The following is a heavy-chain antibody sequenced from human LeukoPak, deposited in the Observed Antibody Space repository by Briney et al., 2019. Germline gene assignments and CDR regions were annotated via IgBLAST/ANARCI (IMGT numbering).Heavy chain of an antibody. D-gene: IGHD2-2*01. CDR3: ANFHCSSTSCHLSGYFQH. J-gene: IGHJ1*01. CDR1: GFTFSSYA. V-gene: IGHV3-23*01. Sequence: GGSLRLPCAVSGFTFSSYAMSWVRQAPGKGLDWVSAISVGAGSTYYADSVKGRFTISRDYSKNTLYLQMNSLRAEDTAVYYCANFHCSSTSCHLSGYFQHWGQGTLVTVSS. CDR2: ISVGAGST.